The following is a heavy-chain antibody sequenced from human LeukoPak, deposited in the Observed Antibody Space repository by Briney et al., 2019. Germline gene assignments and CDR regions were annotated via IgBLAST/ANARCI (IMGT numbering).Heavy chain of an antibody. V-gene: IGHV4-59*01. CDR1: GGSISSYY. CDR3: ARGPRSNSWYDYYFDY. CDR2: IYYSGST. Sequence: SETLSLTCTVSGGSISSYYWSWIRQPPGKGLEWIGYIYYSGSTNYNPSLKSRVTISVDTSKNQFSLKLSSVTAADTAVYCCARGPRSNSWYDYYFDYWGQGALVTVSS. D-gene: IGHD6-13*01. J-gene: IGHJ4*02.